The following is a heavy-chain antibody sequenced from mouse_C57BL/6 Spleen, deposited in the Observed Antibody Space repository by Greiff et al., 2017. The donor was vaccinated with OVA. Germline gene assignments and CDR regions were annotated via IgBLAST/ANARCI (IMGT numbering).Heavy chain of an antibody. CDR3: TRDYGSSSWFAD. D-gene: IGHD1-1*01. J-gene: IGHJ3*01. V-gene: IGHV1-15*01. CDR2: IDPETGGT. Sequence: QVQLQQSGAELVRPGASVTLSCKASGYTFTDYEMHWVKQTPVHGLEWIGAIDPETGGTAYNQKFKGKAILTADKSSSTAYMELRSLTSEDSAVYYCTRDYGSSSWFADWGQGTLVTVSA. CDR1: GYTFTDYE.